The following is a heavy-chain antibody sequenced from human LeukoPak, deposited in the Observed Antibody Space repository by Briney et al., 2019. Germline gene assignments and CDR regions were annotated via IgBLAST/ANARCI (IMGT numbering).Heavy chain of an antibody. CDR3: ARDAGWGRLDS. J-gene: IGHJ4*02. CDR1: GFTFSSYG. Sequence: PGGSLRLSCAASGFTFSSYGMHWVRQAPGKGLEWVAVKWYDGSNKYYADSVKGRFTISRDNAKNTLYLQMNSLRVEDTGIYYCARDAGWGRLDSWGQGALVTVSS. CDR2: KWYDGSNK. V-gene: IGHV3-33*01. D-gene: IGHD3-16*01.